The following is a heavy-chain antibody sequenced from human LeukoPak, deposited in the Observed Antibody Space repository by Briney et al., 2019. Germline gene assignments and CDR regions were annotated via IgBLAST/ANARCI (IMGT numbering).Heavy chain of an antibody. D-gene: IGHD6-13*01. CDR1: GGSISSGSYY. V-gene: IGHV4-61*02. CDR3: ARAYSSSWYWNWFDP. Sequence: SETLSLTCTVSGGSISSGSYYWSWIRQPAGKGLEWIGRIDSSGSSNYKPFLKSRVTISVDTSKNQFSLKLSSVTAADTAVYYCARAYSSSWYWNWFDPWGQGTLVTVSS. CDR2: IDSSGSS. J-gene: IGHJ5*02.